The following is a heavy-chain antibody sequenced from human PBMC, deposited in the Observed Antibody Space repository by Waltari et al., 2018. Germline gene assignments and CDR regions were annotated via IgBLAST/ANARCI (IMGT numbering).Heavy chain of an antibody. J-gene: IGHJ4*02. CDR1: GFSLTTSGVG. CDR2: IYWADDK. CDR3: AHRFIRSGDWASGFFDH. Sequence: QVTLRESGPSRVKPTQTLALTCSFSGFSLTTSGVGVGWIRQSPGKALEWLALIYWADDKRYNPSLKSRLTITKDTSRNQVVLTMTNVDPVDTATYYCAHRFIRSGDWASGFFDHWGQGTLVTVSS. D-gene: IGHD2-21*02. V-gene: IGHV2-5*02.